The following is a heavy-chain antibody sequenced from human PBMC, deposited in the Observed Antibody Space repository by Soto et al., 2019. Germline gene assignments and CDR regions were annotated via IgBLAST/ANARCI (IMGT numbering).Heavy chain of an antibody. V-gene: IGHV1-18*01. J-gene: IGHJ4*02. Sequence: QVQLMQSGAEVKKPGASVRVSCKASGYTFTSYGITWVRQAPGQGLEWMGWISAYYGNTNYAEKLQGRVTMTTDTSTSIAYMELRSLRSDDTAVYYCVRDAPTIAAQDDYWGQGTLVTVSS. CDR3: VRDAPTIAAQDDY. CDR2: ISAYYGNT. D-gene: IGHD6-13*01. CDR1: GYTFTSYG.